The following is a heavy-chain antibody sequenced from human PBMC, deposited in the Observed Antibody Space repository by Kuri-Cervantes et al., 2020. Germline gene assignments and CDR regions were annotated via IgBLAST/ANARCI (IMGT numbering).Heavy chain of an antibody. V-gene: IGHV1-2*04. CDR2: INPNSGGT. D-gene: IGHD3-10*01. CDR3: AREFDAGGFDP. CDR1: GYTFTSYY. J-gene: IGHJ5*02. Sequence: ASVKVSCKASGYTFTSYYMHWVRQAPGQGLEWMGIINPNSGGTNYAQKFQGWVTMTRDTSISTAYMELSRLRSDDTAAYYCAREFDAGGFDPWGQGTLVTVSS.